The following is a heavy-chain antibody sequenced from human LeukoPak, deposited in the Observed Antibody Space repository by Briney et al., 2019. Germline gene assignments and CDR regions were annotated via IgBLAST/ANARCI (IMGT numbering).Heavy chain of an antibody. V-gene: IGHV3-23*01. CDR1: GFTFDDYT. CDR2: ISGSGGST. J-gene: IGHJ6*03. Sequence: PGGSLRLSCAASGFTFDDYTMHWVRQAPGKGLEWVSAISGSGGSTYYADSVKGRFTISRDNSKNTLYLQMNSLRAEDTAVYYCAKGAYYYYYYMDVWGKGTTVTVSS. CDR3: AKGAYYYYYYMDV.